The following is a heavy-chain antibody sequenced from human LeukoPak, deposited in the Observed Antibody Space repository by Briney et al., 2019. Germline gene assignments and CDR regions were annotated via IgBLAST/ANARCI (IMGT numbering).Heavy chain of an antibody. CDR1: GYTLTGYY. D-gene: IGHD3-10*01. V-gene: IGHV1-2*02. J-gene: IGHJ4*02. CDR3: ARVIWFGELLSQYYFDY. CDR2: ITPNSGGT. Sequence: ASVKVSCKASGYTLTGYYMNWVRQAPGQGLEWMGWITPNSGGTNYAQKFQGRVTMTRDTSISTAYMELRRLRSDDTSVYYCARVIWFGELLSQYYFDYWGQGTLVTVSS.